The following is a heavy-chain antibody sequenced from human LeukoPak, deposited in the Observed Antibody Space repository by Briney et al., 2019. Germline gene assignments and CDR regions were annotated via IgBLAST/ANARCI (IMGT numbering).Heavy chain of an antibody. CDR2: INWDGGSI. CDR3: ARTKQQLVLDAFDI. D-gene: IGHD6-13*01. CDR1: GFTFDDYG. J-gene: IGHJ3*02. V-gene: IGHV3-20*04. Sequence: PGGSLRLSCAASGFTFDDYGMSWVRQAPGKGLEWVSGINWDGGSIGYADSVKGRFTISRDNAKNSPYLQMNSLRAEDTALYYCARTKQQLVLDAFDIWGQGTMVTVSS.